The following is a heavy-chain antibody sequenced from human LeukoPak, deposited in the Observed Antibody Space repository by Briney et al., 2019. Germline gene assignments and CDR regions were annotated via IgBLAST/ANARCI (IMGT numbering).Heavy chain of an antibody. V-gene: IGHV3-30*02. CDR1: GFTFSSYG. D-gene: IGHD3-22*01. CDR2: IRYDGSNK. Sequence: GGSLRLPCAASGFTFSSYGMHWVRQAPGKGLEWVAFIRYDGSNKYYADSVKGRFTISRDNSKNTLYLQMNSLRAEDTAVYYCAKDRYYYDSSGYYFDYWGQGTLVTVSS. CDR3: AKDRYYYDSSGYYFDY. J-gene: IGHJ4*02.